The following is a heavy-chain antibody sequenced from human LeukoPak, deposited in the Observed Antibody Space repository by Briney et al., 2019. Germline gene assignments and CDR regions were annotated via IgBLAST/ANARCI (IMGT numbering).Heavy chain of an antibody. D-gene: IGHD3-10*01. CDR1: GFSFSTSG. Sequence: GRSLRLSCEASGFSFSTSGVHWVRQAPGKGQEWMAVISKDGRKNHYADSVKGRFTISRDNSKSTLFLQMNSLRPEDTAIYYCARDLLNYGSAYYDVGIFDSWGQGTLVTVSS. J-gene: IGHJ4*02. CDR3: ARDLLNYGSAYYDVGIFDS. V-gene: IGHV3-30*04. CDR2: ISKDGRKN.